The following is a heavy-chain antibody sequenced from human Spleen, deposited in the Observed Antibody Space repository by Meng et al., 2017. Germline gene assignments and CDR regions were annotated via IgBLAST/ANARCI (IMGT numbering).Heavy chain of an antibody. CDR1: GGSMNNDPW. J-gene: IGHJ4*02. D-gene: IGHD6-19*01. CDR3: AIDGSGWQQEDF. V-gene: IGHV4-4*02. CDR2: IWHAGRT. Sequence: PELVNPARTPSLPRTVSGGSMNNDPWGSWVRQTPGKGLEWIGEIWHAGRTNYNPSCKSRVTMSIDKSNNQFSLKLTSVTAADTAVYYCAIDGSGWQQEDFWGQGTLVTVSS.